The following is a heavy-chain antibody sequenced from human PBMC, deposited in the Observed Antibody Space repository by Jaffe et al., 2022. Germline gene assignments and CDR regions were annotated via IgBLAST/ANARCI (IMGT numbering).Heavy chain of an antibody. J-gene: IGHJ4*02. Sequence: QVQLQQWGAGLLKPSETLSLTCAVYGGSFSGYYWSWIRQPPGKGLEWIGEINHSGSTNYNPSLKSRVTISVDTSKNQFSLKLSSVTAADTAVYYCVMGPGPGVVRYDSSGYSPFDYWGQGTLVTVSS. D-gene: IGHD3-22*01. CDR3: VMGPGPGVVRYDSSGYSPFDY. CDR2: INHSGST. CDR1: GGSFSGYY. V-gene: IGHV4-34*01.